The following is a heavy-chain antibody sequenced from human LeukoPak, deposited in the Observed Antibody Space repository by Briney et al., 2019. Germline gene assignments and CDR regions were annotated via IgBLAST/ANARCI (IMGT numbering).Heavy chain of an antibody. CDR2: IYFSGST. Sequence: SETLSLTCPVSGGSISSSSYYWGWIRQPPGKGLEWLGSIYFSGSTYYNPSLKSRVTISVDTSKNQFSLKLSSVTAADTAVYYCARRRLNCSGGSCYSHGMDVWGQGTTVTVSS. D-gene: IGHD2-15*01. CDR1: GGSISSSSYY. V-gene: IGHV4-39*01. J-gene: IGHJ6*02. CDR3: ARRRLNCSGGSCYSHGMDV.